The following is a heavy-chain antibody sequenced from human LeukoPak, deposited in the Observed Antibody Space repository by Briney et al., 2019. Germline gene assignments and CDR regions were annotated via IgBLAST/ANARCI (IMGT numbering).Heavy chain of an antibody. CDR2: IWCDGSNK. CDR3: AKDGSTIFGVVIKPPDY. V-gene: IGHV3-33*06. CDR1: GFTFSSYA. Sequence: GGSLRLSCAASGFTFSSYAMHWVRQAPGKGLEWVAVIWCDGSNKFHADSVKGRFTISRDNSKNTLYLQMNSLRAEDTAVYYCAKDGSTIFGVVIKPPDYWGQGTLVTVSS. D-gene: IGHD3-3*01. J-gene: IGHJ4*02.